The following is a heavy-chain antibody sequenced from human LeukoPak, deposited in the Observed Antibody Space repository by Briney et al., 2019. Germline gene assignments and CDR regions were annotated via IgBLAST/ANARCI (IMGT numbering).Heavy chain of an antibody. CDR3: VKDRGGYVKYRTFES. Sequence: GGSLRLSCAASGFTFSDYWMSWVRQAPAKGLERVANIKHDGSEKYYVDSVKGRFTISKEITKNYLYLKMSSLRTEDTAVYYCVKDRGGYVKYRTFESWGQGTLVTVSS. CDR1: GFTFSDYW. CDR2: IKHDGSEK. J-gene: IGHJ4*02. D-gene: IGHD5-12*01. V-gene: IGHV3-7*01.